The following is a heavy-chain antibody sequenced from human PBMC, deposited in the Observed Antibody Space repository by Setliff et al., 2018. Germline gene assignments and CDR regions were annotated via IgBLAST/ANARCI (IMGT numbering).Heavy chain of an antibody. Sequence: SETLSLTCTVSGASINSLSWWSWVRQPPGKGLEWIGEIYHDGNDKYTPSVHYSPSLKSRVTISIDKSNNQFSLKLTSMTAADTAVYYCVRTTRSTGFYGQGVAYYMDVWDKGTTVTVSS. D-gene: IGHD2-8*02. J-gene: IGHJ6*03. CDR3: VRTTRSTGFYGQGVAYYMDV. CDR1: GASINSLSW. V-gene: IGHV4-4*02. CDR2: IYHDGND.